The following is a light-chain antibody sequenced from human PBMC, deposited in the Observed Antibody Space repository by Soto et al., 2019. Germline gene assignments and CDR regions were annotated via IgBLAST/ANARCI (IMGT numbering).Light chain of an antibody. J-gene: IGLJ2*01. CDR2: EVS. CDR1: SSDVGVYNY. CDR3: SSYTSSSTPV. Sequence: QSALTQPASVSGSPGQSITISCTGTSSDVGVYNYVSWYQQHPGKAPKLMIYEVSNRPSGVSNRFSGSKSGNTASLTISGRQAEYEADYYCSSYTSSSTPVFGGGTKLTVL. V-gene: IGLV2-14*01.